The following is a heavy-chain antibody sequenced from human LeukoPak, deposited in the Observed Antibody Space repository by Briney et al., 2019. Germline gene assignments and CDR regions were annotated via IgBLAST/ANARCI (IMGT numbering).Heavy chain of an antibody. J-gene: IGHJ6*03. D-gene: IGHD4-17*01. CDR3: ARRHGDYTGYYYYYMDV. CDR2: INPNSGGT. CDR1: GYTFTGYY. V-gene: IGHV1-2*02. Sequence: ASVKVSCKASGYTFTGYYMLWVRQAPGQGLEWMGWINPNSGGTNYAQKFQGRVTMTRDTSISTAYMELSRLRSDDTAVYYCARRHGDYTGYYYYYMDVWGKGTTVTVSS.